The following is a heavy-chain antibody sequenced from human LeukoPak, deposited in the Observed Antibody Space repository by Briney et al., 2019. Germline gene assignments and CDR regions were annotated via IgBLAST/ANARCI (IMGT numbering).Heavy chain of an antibody. CDR3: ARDLVGATPS. J-gene: IGHJ5*02. Sequence: GGSLRLSGAASGFTFSSYSMNWVRQAPGEGLEWVSSISSTSSYISYADSVKGRFTISRDNAKNSLYLQMNSLRAEDTAVYYCARDLVGATPSWGQGTLVTVSS. CDR2: ISSTSSYI. D-gene: IGHD1-26*01. V-gene: IGHV3-21*01. CDR1: GFTFSSYS.